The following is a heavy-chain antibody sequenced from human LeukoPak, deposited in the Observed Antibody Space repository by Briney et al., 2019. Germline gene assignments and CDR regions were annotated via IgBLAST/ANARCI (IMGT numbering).Heavy chain of an antibody. J-gene: IGHJ4*02. V-gene: IGHV3-30*04. CDR2: ISYDGSNK. Sequence: GGSLRLPCAASGFTFSSYAMHWVRQAPGKWLEWVAVISYDGSNKYYADSVKGRFTISRDNSKNTLYLQMNSLRAEDTAVYYCARVGYYDSPDYWGQGTLVTVSS. CDR1: GFTFSSYA. CDR3: ARVGYYDSPDY. D-gene: IGHD3-22*01.